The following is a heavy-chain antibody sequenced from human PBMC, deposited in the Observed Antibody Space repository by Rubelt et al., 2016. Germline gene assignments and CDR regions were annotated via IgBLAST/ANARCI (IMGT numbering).Heavy chain of an antibody. V-gene: IGHV4-30-2*01. CDR2: IYHSGST. Sequence: QLQLQESGSGLVKPSQTLSLTCAVSGGSISSGGYSWSWIRQPPGKGLEWIGYIYHSGSTYYNPSLKSRVTISVDRSKNQFSLKLSSVTAADTAVYYCARVDSGSYYGGFDYWGQGTLVTVSS. J-gene: IGHJ4*02. CDR1: GGSISSGGYS. D-gene: IGHD1-26*01. CDR3: ARVDSGSYYGGFDY.